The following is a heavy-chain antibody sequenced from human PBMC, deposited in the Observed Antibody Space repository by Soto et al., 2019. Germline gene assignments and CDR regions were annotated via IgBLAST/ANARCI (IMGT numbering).Heavy chain of an antibody. J-gene: IGHJ6*02. CDR2: IIPISDTT. CDR3: ARSQGSSTSLEIYYYYYYGMDV. V-gene: IGHV1-69*01. Sequence: QVQPVQSGAEVKKHRSSVKVSCKASGGTFSSYAISWVRQAPGQGLEWMGGIIPISDTTNYAQKFQGRVTITADESTSTAYMELSILRSEYTAVYYCARSQGSSTSLEIYYYYYYGMDVWGQGTRVTVSS. CDR1: GGTFSSYA. D-gene: IGHD2-2*01.